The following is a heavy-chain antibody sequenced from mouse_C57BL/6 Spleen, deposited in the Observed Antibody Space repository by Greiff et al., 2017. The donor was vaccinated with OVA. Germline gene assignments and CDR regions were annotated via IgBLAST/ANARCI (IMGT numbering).Heavy chain of an antibody. CDR2: ISYDGSN. Sequence: ESGPGLVKPSQSLSLTCSVTGYSITSGYYWNWIRQFPGNKLEWMGYISYDGSNNYNPSLKNRISITRDTSKNQFFLKLNSVTTEDTATYYCARDRGYCDYWGQGTTLTVSS. D-gene: IGHD3-1*01. V-gene: IGHV3-6*01. CDR3: ARDRGYCDY. CDR1: GYSITSGYY. J-gene: IGHJ2*01.